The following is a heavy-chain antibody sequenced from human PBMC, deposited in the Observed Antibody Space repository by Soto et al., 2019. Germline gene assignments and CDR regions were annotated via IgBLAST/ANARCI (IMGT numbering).Heavy chain of an antibody. CDR3: ARANEECSGGSCYPNWFDP. V-gene: IGHV4-30-2*01. CDR1: GGSISSGGYS. D-gene: IGHD2-15*01. Sequence: SETLSLTCAVSGGSISSGGYSWSWIRQPPGKGLEWIGYIYHSGSTYYNPSLKSRVTISVDRSKNQFSLKLSSVTAADTAVYYCARANEECSGGSCYPNWFDPWGQGTLVTVSS. J-gene: IGHJ5*02. CDR2: IYHSGST.